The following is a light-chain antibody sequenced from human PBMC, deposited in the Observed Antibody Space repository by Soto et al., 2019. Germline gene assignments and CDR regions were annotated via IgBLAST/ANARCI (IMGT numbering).Light chain of an antibody. CDR1: SSNIGGNS. Sequence: QSVLTQSPSASGTPGQRVTISCSGSSSNIGGNSVNWYQQVPGTAPKLLIHSNNQRPSGVPDRFSGSKSGTSASLAINGLQSEDEADYYCAVWIDSLNGLVLFGGGTKLTVL. V-gene: IGLV1-44*01. J-gene: IGLJ2*01. CDR2: SNN. CDR3: AVWIDSLNGLVL.